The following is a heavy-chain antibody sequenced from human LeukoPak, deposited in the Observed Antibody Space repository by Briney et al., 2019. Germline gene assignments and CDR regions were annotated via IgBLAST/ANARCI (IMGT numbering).Heavy chain of an antibody. Sequence: GGSLRLSCAASGFTFSSYGMHWVRQAPGKGLEWVAVISYDGSNKYYANSVKGRFTISRDNSKNTLYLQMNSLRAEDTAVYYCAKDQPRWVVVVAATDYWGQGTLVTVSS. V-gene: IGHV3-30*18. J-gene: IGHJ4*02. D-gene: IGHD2-15*01. CDR1: GFTFSSYG. CDR3: AKDQPRWVVVVAATDY. CDR2: ISYDGSNK.